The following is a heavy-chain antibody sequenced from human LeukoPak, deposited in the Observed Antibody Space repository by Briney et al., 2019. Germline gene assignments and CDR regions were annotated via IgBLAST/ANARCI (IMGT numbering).Heavy chain of an antibody. V-gene: IGHV3-11*05. CDR2: ISNSDSYT. J-gene: IGHJ5*02. CDR1: GFTFSDYY. Sequence: PGGSLRLSCAASGFTFSDYYMSWIRQAPGKGLAWVSYISNSDSYTNYADSVKGRFTISRDQSKNTVYLQMNSLRAEDTAVYYCARDLSSAYVWPPYNWFDPWGQGTLVTVSS. CDR3: ARDLSSAYVWPPYNWFDP. D-gene: IGHD3-22*01.